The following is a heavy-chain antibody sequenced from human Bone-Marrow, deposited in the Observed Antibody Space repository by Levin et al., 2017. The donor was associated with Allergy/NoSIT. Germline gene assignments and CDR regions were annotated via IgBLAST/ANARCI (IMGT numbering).Heavy chain of an antibody. CDR2: ISSDGTKV. D-gene: IGHD2-2*01. CDR1: GFTFSSYG. Sequence: GESLKISCVASGFTFSSYGMHWVRQAPGKGLEWVAVISSDGTKVYYSDSVKGRFTISRDNSKNTLNLQMNSLRAEDTAVYYCAREGVDVVVVPAAGLWKTEKKNYYYYGMDVWGQGTPVTVSS. V-gene: IGHV3-33*05. CDR3: AREGVDVVVVPAAGLWKTEKKNYYYYGMDV. J-gene: IGHJ6*02.